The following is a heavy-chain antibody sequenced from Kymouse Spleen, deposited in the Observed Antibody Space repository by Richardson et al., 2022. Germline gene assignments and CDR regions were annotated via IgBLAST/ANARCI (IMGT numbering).Heavy chain of an antibody. D-gene: IGHD5-18,IGHD5-18*01. Sequence: EVQLVESGGGLVQPGGSLRLSCAASGFTFSSYAMSWVRQAPGKGLEWVSAISGSGGSTYYADSVKGRFTISRDNSKNTLYLQMNSLRAEDTAVYYCAKDLVDTAMVTRYYYYGMDVWGQGTTVTVSS. V-gene: IGHV3-23*04. CDR3: AKDLVDTAMVTRYYYYGMDV. CDR2: ISGSGGST. J-gene: IGHJ6*02. CDR1: GFTFSSYA.